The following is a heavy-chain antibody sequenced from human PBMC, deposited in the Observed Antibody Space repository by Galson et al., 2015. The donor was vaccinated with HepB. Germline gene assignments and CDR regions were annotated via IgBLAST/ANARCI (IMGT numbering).Heavy chain of an antibody. J-gene: IGHJ4*02. CDR2: ISWNSGSI. Sequence: SLRLSCAASGFTFDDYAMHWVRQAPGKGLEWVSGISWNSGSIGYADSVKGRFTISRDNAKNSLYLQMNSLRAEDTALYYCAKDYGPGGFDYWGQGTLVTVSS. V-gene: IGHV3-9*01. CDR3: AKDYGPGGFDY. CDR1: GFTFDDYA. D-gene: IGHD4-17*01.